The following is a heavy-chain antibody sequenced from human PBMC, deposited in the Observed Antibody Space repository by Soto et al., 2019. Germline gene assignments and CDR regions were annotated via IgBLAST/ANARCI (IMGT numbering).Heavy chain of an antibody. CDR1: GFTFSSYA. D-gene: IGHD3-3*01. Sequence: GGSLRLSCAASGFTFSSYAMHWVRQAPGKGLEWVAVISYDGSNKYYADSVKGRFTISRDNSKNTLYLQMNSLRAEDTAVYYCARDPTPGYYDFWSPPLNNWFDPWGQGTLVTVSS. V-gene: IGHV3-30-3*01. CDR2: ISYDGSNK. J-gene: IGHJ5*02. CDR3: ARDPTPGYYDFWSPPLNNWFDP.